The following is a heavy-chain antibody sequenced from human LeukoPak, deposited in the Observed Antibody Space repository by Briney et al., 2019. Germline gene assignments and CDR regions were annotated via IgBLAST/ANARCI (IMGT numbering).Heavy chain of an antibody. D-gene: IGHD1-26*01. V-gene: IGHV3-21*01. CDR3: ARDLIVGATHDAFDI. CDR1: GFTFSSYA. Sequence: KSGGSLRLSCAASGFTFSSYAMSWVRQAPGKGLEWVSSISSSSSYIYYADSVKGRFTISRDNAKNSLYLQMNSLRAEDTAVYYCARDLIVGATHDAFDIWGQGTMVTVSS. J-gene: IGHJ3*02. CDR2: ISSSSSYI.